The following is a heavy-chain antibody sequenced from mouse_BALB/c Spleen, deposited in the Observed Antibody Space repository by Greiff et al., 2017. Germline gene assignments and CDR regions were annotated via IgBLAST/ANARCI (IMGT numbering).Heavy chain of an antibody. CDR1: GYTFTSYW. J-gene: IGHJ4*01. Sequence: VQRVESGAELARPGASVKLSCKASGYTFTSYWMQWVKQRPGQGLEWIGAIYPGDGDTRYTQKFKGKATLTADKSSSTAYMQLSSLASEDSAVYYCARGGNYRAMDYWGQGTSVTVSS. D-gene: IGHD2-1*01. CDR2: IYPGDGDT. CDR3: ARGGNYRAMDY. V-gene: IGHV1-87*01.